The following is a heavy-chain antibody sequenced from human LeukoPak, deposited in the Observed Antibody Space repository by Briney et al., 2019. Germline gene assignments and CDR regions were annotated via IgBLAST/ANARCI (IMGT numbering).Heavy chain of an antibody. CDR3: ARGEYYDFWSGYYTLRYYYGMDV. Sequence: GGSLRLFCAASGFTFSSYWMHWVRQAPGKGLVWVSRINSDGSSTSYADSVKGRFTISRDNAKNTLYLQMNSLRAEDTAVYYCARGEYYDFWSGYYTLRYYYGMDVWGQGTTVTVSS. CDR2: INSDGSST. J-gene: IGHJ6*02. V-gene: IGHV3-74*01. D-gene: IGHD3-3*01. CDR1: GFTFSSYW.